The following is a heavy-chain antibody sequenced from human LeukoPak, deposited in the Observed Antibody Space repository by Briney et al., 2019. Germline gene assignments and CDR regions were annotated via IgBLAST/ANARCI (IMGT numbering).Heavy chain of an antibody. Sequence: ASVKVSCKASGYTFTSYDVNGVRQATGQGREWMGWMNPNSGNPGYSQKFQGRVTMTRNTSKNTAYMELSSLRSEDTAVYYCARGESVAGTARPSGYWGQGTLVTVSS. D-gene: IGHD6-19*01. V-gene: IGHV1-8*01. CDR2: MNPNSGNP. CDR1: GYTFTSYD. J-gene: IGHJ4*02. CDR3: ARGESVAGTARPSGY.